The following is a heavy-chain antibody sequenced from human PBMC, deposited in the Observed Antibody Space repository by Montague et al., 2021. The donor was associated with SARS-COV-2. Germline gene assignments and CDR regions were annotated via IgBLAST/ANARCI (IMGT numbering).Heavy chain of an antibody. D-gene: IGHD3-16*01. CDR3: ARDGGQRFRAFES. J-gene: IGHJ4*02. CDR1: GDSITSNYW. V-gene: IGHV4-4*02. CDR2: IYHTGST. Sequence: SETLSLTCNVSGDSITSNYWWSWLRLPPGKGLEWIGEIYHTGSTNFNPSLKSRVTMSVDKSKKFFSPSLRSVTAADTATYYCARDGGQRFRAFESWGQGTPVTISS.